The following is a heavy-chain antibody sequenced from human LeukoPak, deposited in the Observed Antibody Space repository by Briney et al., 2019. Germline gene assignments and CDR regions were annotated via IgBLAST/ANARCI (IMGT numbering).Heavy chain of an antibody. Sequence: SVKVSCKASGGTFSSYAISWVRQAPGQGLEWMGGIIPIFGTANHAQKFQGRVTITTDESTSTAYMELSSLRSEDTAVYYCARDYYDSSGYYYPFDYWGQGTLVTVSS. V-gene: IGHV1-69*05. D-gene: IGHD3-22*01. CDR2: IIPIFGTA. CDR3: ARDYYDSSGYYYPFDY. CDR1: GGTFSSYA. J-gene: IGHJ4*02.